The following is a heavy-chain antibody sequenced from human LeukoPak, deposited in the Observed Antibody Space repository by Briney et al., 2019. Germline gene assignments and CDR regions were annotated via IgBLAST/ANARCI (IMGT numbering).Heavy chain of an antibody. CDR2: MNPNNGNT. V-gene: IGHV1-8*01. CDR3: ARDSSGWYHWFDP. CDR1: GYTFTSYH. J-gene: IGHJ5*02. D-gene: IGHD6-19*01. Sequence: ASVKVSCKASGYTFTSYHIQWVRQATGQGLEWMGWMNPNNGNTGYAQKFQGRVTMTRNTSISTAYMELSSLRSEDTAVYYCARDSSGWYHWFDPWGQGTLVTVSS.